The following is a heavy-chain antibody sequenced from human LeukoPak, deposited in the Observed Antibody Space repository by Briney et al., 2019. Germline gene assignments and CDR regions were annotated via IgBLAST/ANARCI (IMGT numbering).Heavy chain of an antibody. J-gene: IGHJ4*02. Sequence: SETLSLTCAVYGGSFSGYYWSWIRQPPGKGLEWIGEINHSGSTNYNPSLKSRVTISVDTSKNQFSLKLSSVTAADTAVYYCARGAPPDYYDSSGYYYGWGQGTLVTVSS. V-gene: IGHV4-34*01. CDR3: ARGAPPDYYDSSGYYYG. D-gene: IGHD3-22*01. CDR2: INHSGST. CDR1: GGSFSGYY.